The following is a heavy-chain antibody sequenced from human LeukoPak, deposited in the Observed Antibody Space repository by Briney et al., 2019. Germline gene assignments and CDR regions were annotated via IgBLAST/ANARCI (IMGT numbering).Heavy chain of an antibody. CDR1: GGSIRSSSYY. D-gene: IGHD6-19*01. Sequence: SETLSLTCTVSGGSIRSSSYYWGWIRQPPGKGLERIGSIYYSGSTYYNASLKSRGTISVDTSKHQFSLKLNSVAAADTAVYFCARQVVAVAGTGYFDYWGQGTLVTVSS. V-gene: IGHV4-39*01. CDR3: ARQVVAVAGTGYFDY. CDR2: IYYSGST. J-gene: IGHJ4*02.